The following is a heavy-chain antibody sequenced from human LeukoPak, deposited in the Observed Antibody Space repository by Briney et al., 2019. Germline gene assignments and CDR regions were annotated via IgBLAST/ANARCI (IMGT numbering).Heavy chain of an antibody. CDR3: ARLRDGYNLVYWFDP. CDR1: GGSFSGYY. D-gene: IGHD5-24*01. J-gene: IGHJ5*02. V-gene: IGHV4-34*01. CDR2: INHSGST. Sequence: PSETLSPTCAVYGGSFSGYYWSWIRQPPGKGLEWIGEINHSGSTNYNPSLKSRVTISVDTSKNQFSLKPSSVTAADTAVYYCARLRDGYNLVYWFDPWGQGTLVTVSS.